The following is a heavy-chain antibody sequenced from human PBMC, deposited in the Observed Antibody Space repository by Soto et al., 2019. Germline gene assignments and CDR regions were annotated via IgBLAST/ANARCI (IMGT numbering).Heavy chain of an antibody. J-gene: IGHJ4*02. V-gene: IGHV3-30-3*01. Sequence: GGSLRLSCAASGFTFSSYAMHWVRQAPGKGLEWVAVISYDGSNKYYADSVKGRFTISRDNSKNTLYLQMNSLRTEDTAVYYCAREEFEDGRGHFDYWGQGTLVTVPS. CDR2: ISYDGSNK. D-gene: IGHD3-22*01. CDR3: AREEFEDGRGHFDY. CDR1: GFTFSSYA.